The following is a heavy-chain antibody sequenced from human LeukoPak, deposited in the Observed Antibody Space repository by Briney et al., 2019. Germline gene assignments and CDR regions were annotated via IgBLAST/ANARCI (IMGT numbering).Heavy chain of an antibody. CDR2: IRYDGSNK. CDR1: GFTFSSYG. CDR3: AKDGAPGIAAAGYYYYYMDV. Sequence: PGGSLRLSCAASGFTFSSYGMHWVRQAPGKGLEWVAFIRYDGSNKYYADSVKGRFTISRDNSKNTLYLQMNSLRAEDTAVYYCAKDGAPGIAAAGYYYYYMDVWGKGTTVTISS. D-gene: IGHD6-13*01. J-gene: IGHJ6*03. V-gene: IGHV3-30*02.